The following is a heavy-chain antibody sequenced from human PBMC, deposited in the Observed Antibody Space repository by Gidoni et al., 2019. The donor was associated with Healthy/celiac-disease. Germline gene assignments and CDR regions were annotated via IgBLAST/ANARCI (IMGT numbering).Heavy chain of an antibody. D-gene: IGHD1-20*01. J-gene: IGHJ6*02. Sequence: QVQLVQSGAEVKKPGASVKVSCKASGYTFTSYYMHWVRPPPGQGLEWMGIINPSGGSTSYAQKFQGRVTMTRDTATSTVYMELSSLRSEDTAVYYCARDTEYNWNDEDYYYGMDVWGQGTTVTVSS. CDR3: ARDTEYNWNDEDYYYGMDV. CDR2: INPSGGST. V-gene: IGHV1-46*01. CDR1: GYTFTSYY.